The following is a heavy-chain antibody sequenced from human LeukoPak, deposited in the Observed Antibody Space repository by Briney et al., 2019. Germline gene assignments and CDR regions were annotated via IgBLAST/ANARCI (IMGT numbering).Heavy chain of an antibody. CDR2: IHHSGST. V-gene: IGHV4-30-2*01. CDR1: GGSISSGGYS. CDR3: AREGGEERYCSGGSCYYGMDV. D-gene: IGHD2-15*01. Sequence: SETLSLTCAVSGGSISSGGYSWSWIRQPPGKGLEWIGYIHHSGSTYYNPSLKSRVTISADRSKNQFSLKLSSVTAADTAVYYCAREGGEERYCSGGSCYYGMDVWGQGTTVTVSS. J-gene: IGHJ6*02.